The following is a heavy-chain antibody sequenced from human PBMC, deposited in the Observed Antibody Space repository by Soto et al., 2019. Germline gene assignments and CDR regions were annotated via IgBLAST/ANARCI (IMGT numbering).Heavy chain of an antibody. CDR1: GYTFTSYG. V-gene: IGHV1-18*04. J-gene: IGHJ6*02. CDR3: ARVRRRDYDFWSGYYTGMADYYHYGMDV. CDR2: ISAYNGNT. D-gene: IGHD3-3*01. Sequence: ASVKVSCKASGYTFTSYGISWVRQAPGQGLEWMGWISAYNGNTNYAQKLQGRVTMTTDTSTSTAYMELRSLRSDDTAVYYCARVRRRDYDFWSGYYTGMADYYHYGMDVWGQGTTVTVSS.